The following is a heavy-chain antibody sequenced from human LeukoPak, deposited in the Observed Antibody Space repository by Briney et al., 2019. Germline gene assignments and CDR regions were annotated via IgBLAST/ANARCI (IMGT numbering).Heavy chain of an antibody. CDR2: IYSGGST. V-gene: IGHV3-53*01. Sequence: PGGSLRLSCAASGFTVSSNYMSWVRQAAGKGLEWVSVIYSGGSTYYADSVKGRFTISRDNSKNTLFLQMNSLRAEDTAVYYCARDQDYGDYESFDLWGRGTLVIVSS. J-gene: IGHJ2*01. CDR1: GFTVSSNY. CDR3: ARDQDYGDYESFDL. D-gene: IGHD4-17*01.